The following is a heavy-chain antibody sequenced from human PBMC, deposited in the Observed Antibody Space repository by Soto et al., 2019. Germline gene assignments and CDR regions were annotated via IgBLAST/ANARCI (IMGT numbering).Heavy chain of an antibody. CDR2: ISGSGGST. J-gene: IGHJ4*02. V-gene: IGHV3-23*01. CDR3: AKVSAARPGIAAAGTFDY. D-gene: IGHD6-13*01. Sequence: GGSLRLSCAASGFTFSSYAMSWVRQAPGKGLEWVSAISGSGGSTYYADSVKGRFTISRDNSKNTLYLQMNSLRAEDTAVYYCAKVSAARPGIAAAGTFDYWGQGTLVTVSS. CDR1: GFTFSSYA.